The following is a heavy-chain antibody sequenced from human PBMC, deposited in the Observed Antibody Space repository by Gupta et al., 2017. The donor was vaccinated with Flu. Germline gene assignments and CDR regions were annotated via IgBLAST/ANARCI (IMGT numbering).Heavy chain of an antibody. CDR1: GDSIRGSQSY. CDR2: IYSGGGA. D-gene: IGHD2-8*01. V-gene: IGHV4-31*03. Sequence: QVQLEESGPRLVKPSQPLSLPCSVYGDSIRGSQSYWSWIRQHPGEGLEWIGYIYSGGGADYTPSLKSRLTISLDASGNQCSLKVSSVTDADTAVYYCARSTNWYFDLWGRGTLVTVSS. J-gene: IGHJ2*01. CDR3: ARSTNWYFDL.